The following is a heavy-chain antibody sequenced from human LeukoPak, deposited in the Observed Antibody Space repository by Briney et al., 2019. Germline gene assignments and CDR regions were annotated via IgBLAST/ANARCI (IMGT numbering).Heavy chain of an antibody. CDR1: GFTFGSYG. V-gene: IGHV3-30*18. Sequence: PGRSLRLSCAASGFTFGSYGMHWVRQAPGKGLEWVAVISYDGSNKYYADSVKGRFTISRDNSKNTLYLQMNSLRAEDTAVYYCAKDSYCSSTSCYSDGMDVWGQGTTVTVSS. CDR3: AKDSYCSSTSCYSDGMDV. CDR2: ISYDGSNK. J-gene: IGHJ6*02. D-gene: IGHD2-2*01.